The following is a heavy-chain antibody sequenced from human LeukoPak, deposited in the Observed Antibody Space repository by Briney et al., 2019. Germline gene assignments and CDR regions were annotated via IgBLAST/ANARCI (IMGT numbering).Heavy chain of an antibody. CDR2: ISGSGGST. J-gene: IGHJ4*02. Sequence: GGSLRLSCAASGFTFSIYAMSWVRQAPGKRLEWVSAISGSGGSTYYADSVKGRFTISRDNSKNTLYLQMNSLRAEDTAVYYCAKDQLRYYYDSSGYFDYWGQGTLVTVSS. CDR3: AKDQLRYYYDSSGYFDY. V-gene: IGHV3-23*01. D-gene: IGHD3-22*01. CDR1: GFTFSIYA.